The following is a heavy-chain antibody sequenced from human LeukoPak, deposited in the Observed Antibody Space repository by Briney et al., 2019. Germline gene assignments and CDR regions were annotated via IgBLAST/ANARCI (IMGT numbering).Heavy chain of an antibody. D-gene: IGHD2-15*01. CDR2: IYYSGST. Sequence: PSETLSLTCTVSGGSISSYYWSWIRQPPGKGLEWIGYIYYSGSTNYNPSLKSRVTISVDTSKNQFSLKLSSVTAADTAVYYCSRALGFCSGGSFFSQWVRPLGQGTLVTVSS. J-gene: IGHJ5*01. CDR3: SRALGFCSGGSFFSQWVRP. V-gene: IGHV4-59*01. CDR1: GGSISSYY.